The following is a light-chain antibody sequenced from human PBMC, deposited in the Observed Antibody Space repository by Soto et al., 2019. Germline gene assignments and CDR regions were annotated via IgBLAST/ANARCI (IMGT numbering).Light chain of an antibody. CDR2: SHS. CDR3: AAWDDSLNEYV. V-gene: IGLV1-44*01. J-gene: IGLJ1*01. Sequence: QSVLTQPPSASGTPGQRGTFSCSGSSPNIGANPVNWYKQLPGTAPKPLIYSHSQRPSGVPDRFSGSKSGTSASLAISGLQSEDEVDYYCAAWDDSLNEYVFGTGTKVPV. CDR1: SPNIGANP.